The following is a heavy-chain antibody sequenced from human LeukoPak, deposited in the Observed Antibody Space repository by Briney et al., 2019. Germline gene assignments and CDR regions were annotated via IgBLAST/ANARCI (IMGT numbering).Heavy chain of an antibody. CDR1: GFIFSSHG. Sequence: GGTLRLSCAASGFIFSSHGMNWVRQAPGKGLEWVSGISPSGDITYYADSVKGRFTISRDNSKNTLYLQMNSLRAEDTAVYYCATSHRKTADAFDIWGQGTMVTVSS. CDR2: ISPSGDIT. CDR3: ATSHRKTADAFDI. J-gene: IGHJ3*02. V-gene: IGHV3-23*01.